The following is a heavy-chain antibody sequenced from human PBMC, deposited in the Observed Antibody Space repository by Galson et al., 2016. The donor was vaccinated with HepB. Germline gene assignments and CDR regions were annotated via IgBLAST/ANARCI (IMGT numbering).Heavy chain of an antibody. CDR2: ISRSSDTI. V-gene: IGHV3-48*02. CDR3: ARPDFWSGSVDY. CDR1: GFTFDYYT. J-gene: IGHJ4*02. D-gene: IGHD3-3*01. Sequence: SLRLSCAASGFTFDYYTMNWVRQAPGRGLEWVSYISRSSDTIHYADSVKGRFTISRDNDNNSLYLQMNSLRDEDTAVYYCARPDFWSGSVDYWGQGTLVTVSS.